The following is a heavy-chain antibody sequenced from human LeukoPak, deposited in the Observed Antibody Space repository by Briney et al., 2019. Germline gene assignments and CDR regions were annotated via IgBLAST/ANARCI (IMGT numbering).Heavy chain of an antibody. Sequence: SQTLSLTCTVSGGSISSGDYYWGWIRQPPGKGLEWIGSIYHSGSTYYNPSLKSRVTISVDTSKNQFSLKLSSVTAADTAVYYCARQPSGSFLFDYWGQGTLVTVSS. CDR3: ARQPSGSFLFDY. V-gene: IGHV4-39*01. CDR2: IYHSGST. J-gene: IGHJ4*02. CDR1: GGSISSGDYY. D-gene: IGHD1-26*01.